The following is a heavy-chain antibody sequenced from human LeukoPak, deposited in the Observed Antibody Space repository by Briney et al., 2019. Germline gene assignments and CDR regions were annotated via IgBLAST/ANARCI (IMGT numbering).Heavy chain of an antibody. CDR3: ARAVSNGFDI. V-gene: IGHV3-7*04. Sequence: PGGSLRLSCAASGFTFANYAMSWVRQAPGKGLEWVAIIKQDGSEKYYVDSVKGRFTISRDNAKNSLFLQMNSLRAEDTAVFYCARAVSNGFDIWGQGTMVTVSS. D-gene: IGHD1-14*01. J-gene: IGHJ3*02. CDR1: GFTFANYA. CDR2: IKQDGSEK.